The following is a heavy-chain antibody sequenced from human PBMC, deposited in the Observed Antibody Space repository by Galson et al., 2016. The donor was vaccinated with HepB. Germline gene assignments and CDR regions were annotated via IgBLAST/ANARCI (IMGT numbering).Heavy chain of an antibody. J-gene: IGHJ4*02. Sequence: SLRLSCAASGFNFRDYWMHWVRPAPGKGLVWVSHISSAGSYTSYADSVKGRFTISRDNAKNMLYLQMNSLRAEDTAVYYCARINELDDYWGQGTLVTVSS. D-gene: IGHD1-1*01. V-gene: IGHV3-74*01. CDR3: ARINELDDY. CDR2: ISSAGSYT. CDR1: GFNFRDYW.